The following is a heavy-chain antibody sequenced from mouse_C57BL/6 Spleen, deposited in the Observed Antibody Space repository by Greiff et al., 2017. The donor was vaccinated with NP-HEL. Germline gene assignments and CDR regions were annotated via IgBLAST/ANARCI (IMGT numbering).Heavy chain of an antibody. J-gene: IGHJ4*01. Sequence: EVMLVESGGGLVKPGGSLKLSCAASGFTFSDYGMHWVRQAPEKGLEWVAYISSGSSTIYYADPVKGRFTISRDNAKNTLFLQMTSLRSEDTAMYYCARPAYYGTPYAMDYWGQGTSVTVSS. CDR3: ARPAYYGTPYAMDY. V-gene: IGHV5-17*01. D-gene: IGHD1-1*01. CDR2: ISSGSSTI. CDR1: GFTFSDYG.